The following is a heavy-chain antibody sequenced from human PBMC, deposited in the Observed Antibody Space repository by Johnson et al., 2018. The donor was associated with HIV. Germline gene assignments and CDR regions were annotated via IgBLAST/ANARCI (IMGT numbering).Heavy chain of an antibody. Sequence: VQLVESGGGLVQPGGSLRVSCAASGFTLSSYWMSWVRQAPGKGLEWVANIKQDGSEKYYVDSVKGRFTISRDNAKNSLYLQMNNLRAEDTAMYYCARWIRYCGGDCYDVFDIWGQGTMVTVSS. D-gene: IGHD2-21*02. CDR3: ARWIRYCGGDCYDVFDI. CDR1: GFTLSSYW. J-gene: IGHJ3*02. V-gene: IGHV3-7*05. CDR2: IKQDGSEK.